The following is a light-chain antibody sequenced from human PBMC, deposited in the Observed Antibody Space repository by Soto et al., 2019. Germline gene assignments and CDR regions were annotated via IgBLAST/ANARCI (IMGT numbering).Light chain of an antibody. V-gene: IGKV1-12*01. Sequence: DIQMTQSPSSVSASVGDRVIINCRASQDIWNRLAWYQQRPGRAPKLLIYDASSLQTGVPSRFSGSGSGTDFTLTINGLQPEDFGIYFCQQGVSLSITFGQGTRLETK. J-gene: IGKJ5*01. CDR2: DAS. CDR1: QDIWNR. CDR3: QQGVSLSIT.